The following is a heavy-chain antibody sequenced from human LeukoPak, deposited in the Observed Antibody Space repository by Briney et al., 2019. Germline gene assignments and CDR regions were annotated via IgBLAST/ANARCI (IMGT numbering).Heavy chain of an antibody. CDR2: IYYSGST. CDR3: ARDRYGQRIFDY. Sequence: SETLSLTCTVSGGSISSYYWSWIRQPPGKGLEWIGYIYYSGSTYYNPSLKSRLTISLDTSKNQFSLKLSSVTAADTAVYYCARDRYGQRIFDYWGQGTLVTVSS. CDR1: GGSISSYY. V-gene: IGHV4-30-4*08. D-gene: IGHD3-16*02. J-gene: IGHJ4*02.